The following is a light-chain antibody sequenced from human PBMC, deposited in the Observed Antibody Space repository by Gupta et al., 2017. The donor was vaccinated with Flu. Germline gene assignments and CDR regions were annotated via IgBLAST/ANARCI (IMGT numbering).Light chain of an antibody. J-gene: IGKJ3*01. CDR1: QSLLHSNGYNF. CDR3: RQTLQSPFT. Sequence: DIVMTQSPLSLPVTPGEPASISCRSSQSLLHSNGYNFLDWYLQKPGQSPQLLINLGSNRASGVPDRFSGSGSGTDFTLKISRVEAEDVGVYYCRQTLQSPFTFGPGTKVDLK. V-gene: IGKV2-28*01. CDR2: LGS.